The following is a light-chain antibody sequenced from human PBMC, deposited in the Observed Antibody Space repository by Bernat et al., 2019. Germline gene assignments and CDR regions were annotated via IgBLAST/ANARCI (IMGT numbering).Light chain of an antibody. V-gene: IGLV2-14*03. CDR3: SSHTWTSTLV. Sequence: QSALTQPASVSGSPGQSITISCTGTSSDVGAYNYVSWYQQHPGKAPKLLIYDVSVRPSGISNRFSGSKSGNTASLTVSGLQADDEADYYCSSHTWTSTLVFGGGTKLTVL. CDR1: SSDVGAYNY. J-gene: IGLJ3*02. CDR2: DVS.